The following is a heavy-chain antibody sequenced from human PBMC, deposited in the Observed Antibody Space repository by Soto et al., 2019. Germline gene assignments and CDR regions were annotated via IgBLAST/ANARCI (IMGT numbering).Heavy chain of an antibody. CDR2: IIPIFGTA. CDR3: ARPGIVPAAIAYYGMDV. CDR1: GGTFSSYA. D-gene: IGHD2-2*01. Sequence: QVQLVQSGAEVKKPGSSVKVSCKASGGTFSSYAICWVRQAPGQGLEWMGGIIPIFGTANYAQKFQGRVTITADESTSTAYMELSSLRSEDTAVYYCARPGIVPAAIAYYGMDVWGQGTTVTVSS. J-gene: IGHJ6*02. V-gene: IGHV1-69*01.